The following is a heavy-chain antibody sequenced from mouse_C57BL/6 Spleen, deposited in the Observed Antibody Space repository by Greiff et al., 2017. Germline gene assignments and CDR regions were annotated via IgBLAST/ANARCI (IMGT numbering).Heavy chain of an antibody. CDR3: AREYGSSSTWFAY. CDR1: GYTFTDYY. V-gene: IGHV1-19*01. CDR2: INPYNGGT. D-gene: IGHD1-1*01. Sequence: VQLKESGPVLVKPGASVKMSCKASGYTFTDYYMNWVKQSHGKSLEWIGVINPYNGGTSYNQKFKGKATLTVDKSSSTAYMELNSLTSEDSAVYYCAREYGSSSTWFAYWGQGTLVTVSA. J-gene: IGHJ3*01.